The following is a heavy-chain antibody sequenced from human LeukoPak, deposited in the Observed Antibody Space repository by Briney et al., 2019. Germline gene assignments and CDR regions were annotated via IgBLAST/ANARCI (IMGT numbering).Heavy chain of an antibody. J-gene: IGHJ4*02. Sequence: GGSLRLSCAASAFTFATYAMSWVRQAPGKGLEWVSSINGSGGITHYAASVRGRFTISRDNSKSTLYLQMNSLRAEDTAIYYCAKMPAYYYDSSGYAFHFDYWGQGTLVTVSS. D-gene: IGHD3-22*01. V-gene: IGHV3-23*01. CDR3: AKMPAYYYDSSGYAFHFDY. CDR1: AFTFATYA. CDR2: INGSGGIT.